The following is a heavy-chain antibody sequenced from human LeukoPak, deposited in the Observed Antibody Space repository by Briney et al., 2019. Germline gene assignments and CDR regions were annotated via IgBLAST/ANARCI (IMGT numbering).Heavy chain of an antibody. J-gene: IGHJ4*02. CDR2: ITTSRDQ. Sequence: SGGSLRLSCAASGFIFSDYSMGWVRQAPGKGLEWVSSITTSRDQNHAGSVKGRFTVSRDNAKSSVYLQMDSLRADDTAVYYCARKFAEYQLLPRYFDYWGQGTLVTVSS. CDR3: ARKFAEYQLLPRYFDY. CDR1: GFIFSDYS. V-gene: IGHV3-21*06. D-gene: IGHD2-2*01.